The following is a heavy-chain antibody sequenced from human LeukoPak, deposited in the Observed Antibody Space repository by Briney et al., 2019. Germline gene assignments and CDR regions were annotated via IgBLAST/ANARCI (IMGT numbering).Heavy chain of an antibody. J-gene: IGHJ4*02. Sequence: GGSLRLSCAVSGFIFNNYMMNWVRQAPGKGLEWVGRIKSKNDGGTTDYPAPLKGRFSISRDDSRNTLYLQMNSLKTEDTAVYYCTTGYEWGGLGPGDGYNFAFWGQGTLVTVSS. CDR2: IKSKNDGGTT. CDR1: GFIFNNYM. CDR3: TTGYEWGGLGPGDGYNFAF. D-gene: IGHD5-24*01. V-gene: IGHV3-15*01.